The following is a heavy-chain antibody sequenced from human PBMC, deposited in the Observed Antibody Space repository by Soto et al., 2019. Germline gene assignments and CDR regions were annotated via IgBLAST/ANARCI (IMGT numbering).Heavy chain of an antibody. D-gene: IGHD5-18*01. J-gene: IGHJ4*02. CDR2: VSDDGSKK. Sequence: QVQLVESGGGVVQPGRSLRLPCAASGFTFSNFAMHWVRQAPGKGLEWVAVVSDDGSKKYYADSVKGRFTISRDNSKNTLYLQMNSLSAEDTPAYYCATNRGYSYGLLDYWGQGTLVTVSS. V-gene: IGHV3-30*03. CDR3: ATNRGYSYGLLDY. CDR1: GFTFSNFA.